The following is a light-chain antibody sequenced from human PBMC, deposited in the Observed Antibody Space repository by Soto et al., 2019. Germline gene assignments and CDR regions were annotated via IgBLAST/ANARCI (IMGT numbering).Light chain of an antibody. CDR2: GTS. Sequence: EIVLTQSPGTLSLSPGERATLSCRASQSVSSSCLAWYQQKPGQAPRLLIYGTSSRATAIPDRFSGSGSGTDFTLTISRLGPEDFAVYYCQQYGSSSWTFGQGTKVDIK. CDR3: QQYGSSSWT. V-gene: IGKV3-20*01. J-gene: IGKJ1*01. CDR1: QSVSSSC.